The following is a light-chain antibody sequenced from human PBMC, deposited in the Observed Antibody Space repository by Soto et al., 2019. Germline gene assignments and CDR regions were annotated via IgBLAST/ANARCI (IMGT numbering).Light chain of an antibody. J-gene: IGKJ1*01. CDR3: QQYYTTPRT. Sequence: EIVMTQSPDSLAVSLGERATINCKSSQSVLDNSIDKSSVAWYQQKPGQPPRLLIYWASTRESGVPDRFSGSGSGADFTLAISSLQAEDVAVYYCQQYYTTPRTFGQGTKVDIK. V-gene: IGKV4-1*01. CDR2: WAS. CDR1: QSVLDNSIDKSS.